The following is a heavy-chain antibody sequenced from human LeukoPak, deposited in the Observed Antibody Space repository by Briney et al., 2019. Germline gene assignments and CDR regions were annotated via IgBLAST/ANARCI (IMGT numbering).Heavy chain of an antibody. CDR3: ARKSLRIAYYYMDV. Sequence: PGGSLRLSCAASGFTFSRSAMPWVRQAPGKGLKWVAIISYDGGNKYYADSVKGRFTISRDNSKNTLYLQMNSLRAEDTAMYYCARKSLRIAYYYMDVWGKGTTVTVSS. D-gene: IGHD6-13*01. CDR1: GFTFSRSA. V-gene: IGHV3-30*04. CDR2: ISYDGGNK. J-gene: IGHJ6*03.